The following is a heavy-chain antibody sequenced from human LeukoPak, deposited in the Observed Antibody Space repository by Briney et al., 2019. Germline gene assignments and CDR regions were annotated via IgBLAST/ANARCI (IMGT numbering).Heavy chain of an antibody. D-gene: IGHD6-13*01. CDR2: IKQDGGEK. Sequence: PGGSLRLSCVVSGFPFSNYWMSWVRQTPGKGLEWVANIKQDGGEKYYVDSVKGRFTISRDNAKNSLYLQMNSLRDKDTAFYNCARDKKFAAVGTDIFDFWGHGTLVIVSS. CDR1: GFPFSNYW. V-gene: IGHV3-7*05. J-gene: IGHJ3*01. CDR3: ARDKKFAAVGTDIFDF.